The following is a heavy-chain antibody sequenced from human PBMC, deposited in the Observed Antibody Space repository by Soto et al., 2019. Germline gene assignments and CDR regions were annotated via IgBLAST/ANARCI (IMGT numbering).Heavy chain of an antibody. D-gene: IGHD1-20*01. J-gene: IGHJ4*02. CDR3: ASSQKGYNWNYFDH. CDR2: VFYTGFT. CDR1: GGSISVRYYY. Sequence: AETLYLTCALSGGSISVRYYYWGWLRQSPGRGPEWIGSVFYTGFTSYNPSLESRVSVSVDTSKNQFSLKVSAVTAADTAVYYCASSQKGYNWNYFDHWGQGAMVTVSS. V-gene: IGHV4-39*01.